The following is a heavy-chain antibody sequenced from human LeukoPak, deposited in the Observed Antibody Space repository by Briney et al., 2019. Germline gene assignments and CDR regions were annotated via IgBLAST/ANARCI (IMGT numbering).Heavy chain of an antibody. J-gene: IGHJ4*02. CDR3: ATNDTMALDY. Sequence: GSLRLSCAASGFTFDDYTMHWVRQAPGKGLEWVSLINWNGDTTDYADSVKGRFTISRDNNKNSLYLHMNSLRTEDTALYYCATNDTMALDYWGQGTLVTVSS. CDR1: GFTFDDYT. V-gene: IGHV3-43*01. D-gene: IGHD5-24*01. CDR2: INWNGDTT.